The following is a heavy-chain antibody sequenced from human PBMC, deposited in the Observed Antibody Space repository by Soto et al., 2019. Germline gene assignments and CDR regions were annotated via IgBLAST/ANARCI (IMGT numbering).Heavy chain of an antibody. CDR1: GFTFSSYA. CDR3: AKDHTAVADY. CDR2: ISGSGGST. Sequence: GXSLRLSCAASGFTFSSYAMSWFRQAPGKGLEWVSAISGSGGSTYYADSVKGRFTISRDNSKNTLYLQMSSLRAEDTAVYYCAKDHTAVADYWGQGTLVTVSS. D-gene: IGHD5-18*01. V-gene: IGHV3-23*01. J-gene: IGHJ4*02.